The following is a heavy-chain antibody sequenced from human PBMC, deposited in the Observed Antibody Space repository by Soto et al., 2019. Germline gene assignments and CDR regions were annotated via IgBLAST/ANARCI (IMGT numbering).Heavy chain of an antibody. V-gene: IGHV3-23*01. CDR2: ISDRPTGHT. CDR1: GFTFSHYT. CDR3: TTRMTAHFDY. D-gene: IGHD2-21*02. J-gene: IGHJ4*02. Sequence: VGSLRLSCVASGFTFSHYTLNWVRRAPGKGLEWVSTISDRPTGHTHYAESVRGRFTISRDDSRDTVFLQMDSLRAEDTAVYYCTTRMTAHFDYWGQGVLVTVSS.